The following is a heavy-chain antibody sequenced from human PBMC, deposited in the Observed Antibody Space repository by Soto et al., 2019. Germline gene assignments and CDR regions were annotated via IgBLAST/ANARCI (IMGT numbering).Heavy chain of an antibody. J-gene: IGHJ4*02. Sequence: ASVKVSCKTSGYTFTSYGISWVRQAPGQGLEWMGWITTDKGKTTYAQKFQGRVTMTTDTSTSTAYMELRSLRSDDTAVYYCARDDTLYGGNSEAHFDYWGQGTLVTVSS. CDR1: GYTFTSYG. V-gene: IGHV1-18*01. D-gene: IGHD2-21*02. CDR3: ARDDTLYGGNSEAHFDY. CDR2: ITTDKGKT.